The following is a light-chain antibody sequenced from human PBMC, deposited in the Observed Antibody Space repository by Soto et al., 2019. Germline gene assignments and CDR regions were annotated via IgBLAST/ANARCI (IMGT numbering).Light chain of an antibody. Sequence: QSALTQPASVSGSPGQAITISCTGTSRDVGGYKYVSWYQQHPGKAPKLMIYDVSNWPSGVSNRFSGSKSGNTASLTISGLQAEDESDYYCSSYTSSSTLDVVFGGGTKLTVL. CDR3: SSYTSSSTLDVV. V-gene: IGLV2-14*01. CDR1: SRDVGGYKY. CDR2: DVS. J-gene: IGLJ2*01.